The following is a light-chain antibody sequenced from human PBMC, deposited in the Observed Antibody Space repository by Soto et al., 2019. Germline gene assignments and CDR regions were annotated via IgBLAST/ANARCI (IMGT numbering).Light chain of an antibody. CDR3: QQRSYWPLT. CDR1: QSINTY. J-gene: IGKJ4*01. Sequence: EVVLPQSPAPLSSSPGESVTLSCRASQSINTYLAWYQQKPGQAPRLLIYDASYRAAGIPSRFSGSGCGTDFTLTSRSPVPAYIALYHGQQRSYWPLTYGGGTKVEI. CDR2: DAS. V-gene: IGKV3-11*01.